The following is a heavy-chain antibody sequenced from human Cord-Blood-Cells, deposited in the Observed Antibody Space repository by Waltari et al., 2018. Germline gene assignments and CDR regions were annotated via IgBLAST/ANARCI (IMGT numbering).Heavy chain of an antibody. CDR2: IYYSGST. CDR1: GGSISSSSYY. Sequence: QLQLQESGPGLVKPSETLSLTCTVSGGSISSSSYYRGWIRQRSGKGLEWIGSIYYSGSTYYNPSLKSRVTISVDTSKNQFSLKLSSVTAADTAVYYCARRFPYYDFWSGYYDAFDIWGQGTMVTVSS. D-gene: IGHD3-3*01. J-gene: IGHJ3*02. V-gene: IGHV4-39*01. CDR3: ARRFPYYDFWSGYYDAFDI.